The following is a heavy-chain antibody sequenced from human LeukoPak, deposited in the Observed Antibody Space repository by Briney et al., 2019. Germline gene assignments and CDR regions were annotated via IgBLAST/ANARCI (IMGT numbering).Heavy chain of an antibody. CDR2: IYWDDDK. D-gene: IGHD4-17*01. Sequence: KESGPTLVKPTQTLTLTCTFSGFSLSTSGVGVGWIRQPPGKALEWLALIYWDDDKRYSPSLKGRLTITKDSSKNQVVLTMTNMDVADTATYYCAHRGTVTTRYVYFDYWGQGTLVTVSS. V-gene: IGHV2-5*02. CDR3: AHRGTVTTRYVYFDY. CDR1: GFSLSTSGVG. J-gene: IGHJ4*02.